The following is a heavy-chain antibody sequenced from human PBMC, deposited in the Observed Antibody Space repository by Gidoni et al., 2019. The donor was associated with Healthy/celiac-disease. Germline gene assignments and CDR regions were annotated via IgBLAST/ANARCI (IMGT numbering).Heavy chain of an antibody. V-gene: IGHV4-31*03. CDR2: IYYSGST. CDR3: ARDPRFLEWTHAFDI. CDR1: GGSIRSGGYY. D-gene: IGHD3-3*01. J-gene: IGHJ3*02. Sequence: QVQLQESGPGLVKPSQTLSLTCTVSGGSIRSGGYYWSWIRQHPGKGLEWIGYIYYSGSTYYNPSLKSRVTISVDTSKNQFSLKLSSVTAADTAVYYCARDPRFLEWTHAFDIWGQGTMVTVSS.